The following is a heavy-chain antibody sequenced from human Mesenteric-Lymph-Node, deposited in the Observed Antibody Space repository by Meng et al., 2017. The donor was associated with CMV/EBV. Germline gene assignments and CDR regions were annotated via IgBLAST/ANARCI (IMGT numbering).Heavy chain of an antibody. J-gene: IGHJ4*02. D-gene: IGHD2-2*01. CDR2: IYSGSST. CDR3: AKGGRGYCSSTSCFSPHDY. V-gene: IGHV3-53*01. Sequence: GGSLRLSCAASGFTVSSNYMTWVRQAPGKGLEWVSVIYSGSSTYYADSVKGRFTISRDNSKNTLYLQMNSLRAEDTAVYYCAKGGRGYCSSTSCFSPHDYWGQGTLVTVSS. CDR1: GFTVSSNY.